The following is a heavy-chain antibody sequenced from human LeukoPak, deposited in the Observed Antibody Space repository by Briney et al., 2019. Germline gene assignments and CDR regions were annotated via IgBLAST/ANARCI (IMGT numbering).Heavy chain of an antibody. V-gene: IGHV4-34*01. J-gene: IGHJ4*02. Sequence: SSETLSLTCAVYGGSFSGYYWSWIRQPPGKGLEWIGEINHSGSTNYNPSLKSRVTISVDTSKNQFSLKLSSVTAADTAVYYCARQRRTYYYGSGPPIGYFDYWGQGTLVTVSS. CDR2: INHSGST. CDR1: GGSFSGYY. CDR3: ARQRRTYYYGSGPPIGYFDY. D-gene: IGHD3-10*01.